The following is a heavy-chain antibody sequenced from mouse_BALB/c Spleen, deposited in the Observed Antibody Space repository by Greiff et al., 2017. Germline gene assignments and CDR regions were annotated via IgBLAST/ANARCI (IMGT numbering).Heavy chain of an antibody. V-gene: IGHV2-9*02. Sequence: VQLQQSGPGLVQPSQSLSITCTVSGFSLTSYGVHWVRQPPGKGLEWLGVIWAGGSTNYNSALMSRLSISKDNSKSQVFLKMNSLQTDDTAMYYCARGRGNYEWFAYWGQGTLVTVSA. CDR2: IWAGGST. D-gene: IGHD2-1*01. J-gene: IGHJ3*01. CDR3: ARGRGNYEWFAY. CDR1: GFSLTSYG.